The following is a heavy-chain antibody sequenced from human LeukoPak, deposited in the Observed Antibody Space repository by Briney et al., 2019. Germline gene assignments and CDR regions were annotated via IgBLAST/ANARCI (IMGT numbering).Heavy chain of an antibody. Sequence: PSETLSLTCTVSGGSISSGSYYWSWIRQPAGKGLEWIGRIYTSGSTNYNPSLKSRVTISVDTSENQFSLKLSSVTAADTAVYYCAREYYYDSSGPFDYWGQGTLVTVSS. J-gene: IGHJ4*02. V-gene: IGHV4-61*02. CDR2: IYTSGST. D-gene: IGHD3-22*01. CDR1: GGSISSGSYY. CDR3: AREYYYDSSGPFDY.